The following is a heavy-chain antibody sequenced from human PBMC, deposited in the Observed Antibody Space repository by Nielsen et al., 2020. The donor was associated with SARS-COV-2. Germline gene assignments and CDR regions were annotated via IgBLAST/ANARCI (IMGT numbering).Heavy chain of an antibody. CDR2: IDPSDSYS. D-gene: IGHD4-17*01. Sequence: GESLKISCKGSGYSFTSYWISWVRQMPGKGLEWMGRIDPSDSYSNYSPSFQGHVTFSVDKSINTAFLQWSSLKASDTAMYFCARQSDYWFDPWGQGTLVTVSS. CDR1: GYSFTSYW. J-gene: IGHJ5*02. CDR3: ARQSDYWFDP. V-gene: IGHV5-10-1*01.